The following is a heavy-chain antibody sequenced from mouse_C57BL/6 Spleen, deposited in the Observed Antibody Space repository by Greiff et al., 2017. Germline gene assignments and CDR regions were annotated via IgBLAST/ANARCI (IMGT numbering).Heavy chain of an antibody. Sequence: QVQLQQSGAELVRPGTSVKVSCKASGYAFTNYLIEWVKQRPGQGLEWIGVINPGSGGTNYNEKFKGKATLTADKSSSTAYMQLSSLTSEDSAVYFCARSGYYVSSSAWFAYWGQGTLVTVAA. V-gene: IGHV1-54*01. D-gene: IGHD1-1*01. J-gene: IGHJ3*01. CDR2: INPGSGGT. CDR3: ARSGYYVSSSAWFAY. CDR1: GYAFTNYL.